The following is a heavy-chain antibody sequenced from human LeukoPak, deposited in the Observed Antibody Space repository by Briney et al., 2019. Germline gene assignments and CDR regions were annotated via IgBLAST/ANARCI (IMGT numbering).Heavy chain of an antibody. D-gene: IGHD3-16*01. V-gene: IGHV1-18*01. Sequence: GASVKVSCKASGYTFTSYGISWVRQAPGQGLEWMGWLSAYNGNTNYAQKLQGRVTITTDTSTSTAYMEMRRQRYDDTAVYYCARARGGLRLGESYYFDYWGQGTLVTVSS. J-gene: IGHJ4*02. CDR1: GYTFTSYG. CDR2: LSAYNGNT. CDR3: ARARGGLRLGESYYFDY.